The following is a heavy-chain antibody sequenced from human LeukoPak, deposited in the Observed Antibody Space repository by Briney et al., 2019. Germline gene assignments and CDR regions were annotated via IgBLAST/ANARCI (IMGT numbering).Heavy chain of an antibody. CDR2: ISSSGSTI. CDR3: AIELGYCSGGSCYPTDY. V-gene: IGHV3-11*04. J-gene: IGHJ4*02. D-gene: IGHD2-15*01. Sequence: GGSLRLSCAASGFTFSDYYMSWTRQAPGKGLEWVPYISSSGSTIYYADSVKGRFTISRDNAENSLYLQMNSLRAEDTAVYYCAIELGYCSGGSCYPTDYWGQGTLVTVSS. CDR1: GFTFSDYY.